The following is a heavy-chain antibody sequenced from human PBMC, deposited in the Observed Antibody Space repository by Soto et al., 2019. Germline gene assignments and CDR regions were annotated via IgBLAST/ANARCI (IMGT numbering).Heavy chain of an antibody. D-gene: IGHD1-26*01. CDR3: AKRGSGSQFDY. V-gene: IGHV3-23*01. CDR1: GCTCSSYA. J-gene: IGHJ4*02. CDR2: ISGSGDRT. Sequence: EVQLLKSGGGLVQPGGCLRLSWAASGCTCSSYAMSWVRQAPGKGLDWVSVISGSGDRTYYADSVKGRFTISRDNSKNTLYLQMNSLRADDTAVYYCAKRGSGSQFDYWGQGTLVTVSS.